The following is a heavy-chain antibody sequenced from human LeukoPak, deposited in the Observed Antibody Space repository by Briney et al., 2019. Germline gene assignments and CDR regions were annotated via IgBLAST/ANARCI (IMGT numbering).Heavy chain of an antibody. D-gene: IGHD3-22*01. CDR3: ARDYYDSSGYYSGNWFDP. CDR2: ISSSSSYI. Sequence: PGGSLRLSCAASGFTFSNYAMSWVRQAPGRGLEWVSSISSSSSYIYYADSLKGRFTISRDNAKNSLYLQMNSLRAEDTAVYYCARDYYDSSGYYSGNWFDPWGQGTLVTVSS. CDR1: GFTFSNYA. V-gene: IGHV3-21*01. J-gene: IGHJ5*02.